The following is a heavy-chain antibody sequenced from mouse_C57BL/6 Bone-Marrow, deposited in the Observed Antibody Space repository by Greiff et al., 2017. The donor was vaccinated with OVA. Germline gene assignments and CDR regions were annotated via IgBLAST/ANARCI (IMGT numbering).Heavy chain of an antibody. J-gene: IGHJ2*01. Sequence: LVESGPELVKPGASVKISCKASGYSFTSYYIHWVKQRPGQGLAWIGWIYPGSGNTKYNEKFKGKATLTAETSSSTAYMQLSSLTSEDSAVYYCARSLSYSDYGGQGTTLTVSS. CDR1: GYSFTSYY. D-gene: IGHD1-1*01. CDR3: ARSLSYSDY. CDR2: IYPGSGNT. V-gene: IGHV1-66*01.